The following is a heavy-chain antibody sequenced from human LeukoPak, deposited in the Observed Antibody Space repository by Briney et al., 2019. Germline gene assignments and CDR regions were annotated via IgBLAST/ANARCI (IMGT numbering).Heavy chain of an antibody. CDR3: ARDEYLGGNDAFDI. V-gene: IGHV3-30*02. Sequence: PGGSLRLSCAASGFTFSSYGMHWVRQAPGKGLERVAFIRYDGSNKYYADSVKGRFTISRDNSKNTLYLQMNSLRAEDTAVYYCARDEYLGGNDAFDIWGQGTMVTVSS. CDR1: GFTFSSYG. D-gene: IGHD2-15*01. CDR2: IRYDGSNK. J-gene: IGHJ3*02.